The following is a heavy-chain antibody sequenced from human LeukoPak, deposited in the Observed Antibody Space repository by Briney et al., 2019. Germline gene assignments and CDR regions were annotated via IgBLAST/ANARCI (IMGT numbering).Heavy chain of an antibody. D-gene: IGHD6-19*01. J-gene: IGHJ5*02. CDR2: IYYSGST. Sequence: SETLSLTCTVSGGSISSYYWSWIRQPPGKGLEWIGNIYYSGSTNYNPSLKSRVTISVDTSKNQFSLKLSSVTAADTAVYYCARDKGIAVAGVGWFDPWGQGTLVTVSS. V-gene: IGHV4-59*01. CDR3: ARDKGIAVAGVGWFDP. CDR1: GGSISSYY.